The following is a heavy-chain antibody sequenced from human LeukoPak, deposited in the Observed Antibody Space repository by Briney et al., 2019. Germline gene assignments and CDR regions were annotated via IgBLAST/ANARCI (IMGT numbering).Heavy chain of an antibody. CDR3: ARGPGYCTNGVCSTFDY. CDR1: GGSISSYY. V-gene: IGHV4-4*07. D-gene: IGHD2-8*01. Sequence: SETLSLTCTVSGGSISSYYWSWIRQPAGKGLEWIGRIYTSGSTNYNPSLKSRVTMSVDTSKNQFSLKLSSVTAADTAVYYCARGPGYCTNGVCSTFDYWGQGTLVTVSS. J-gene: IGHJ4*02. CDR2: IYTSGST.